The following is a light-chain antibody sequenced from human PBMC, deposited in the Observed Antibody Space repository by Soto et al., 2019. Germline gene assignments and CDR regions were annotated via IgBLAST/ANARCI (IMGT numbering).Light chain of an antibody. CDR3: QQLKTFPLT. CDR2: GAS. CDR1: QRVTSSY. V-gene: IGKV3-20*01. Sequence: IVLTQSPGTLSLSPGEIATLSCSASQRVTSSYLAWYQQKPGQAPRLLIYGASTRATGVPARFSGGGSGTEFTLTISSLQPEDLATYYCQQLKTFPLTFGGGTKVDIK. J-gene: IGKJ4*01.